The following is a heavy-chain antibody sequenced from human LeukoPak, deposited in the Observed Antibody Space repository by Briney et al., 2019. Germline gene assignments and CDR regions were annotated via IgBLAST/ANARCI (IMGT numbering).Heavy chain of an antibody. V-gene: IGHV3-30*04. CDR1: GFTFSSYA. CDR3: ARDLDY. Sequence: PGGSLRLSCAASGFTFSSYATHWVRQAPGKGLEWVAVISYDGSNKYYADSVKGRFTISRDNSKNTLYLQMNSLRAEDTAVYYCARDLDYWGQGTLVTVSS. CDR2: ISYDGSNK. J-gene: IGHJ4*02.